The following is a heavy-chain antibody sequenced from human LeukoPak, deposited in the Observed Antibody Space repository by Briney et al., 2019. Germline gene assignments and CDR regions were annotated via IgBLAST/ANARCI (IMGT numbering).Heavy chain of an antibody. Sequence: GASVKVSCKASGYTFTGHYMHWVRQAPGQGLEWMGWTTSDSGGTNYAQKFQGRVTMTRDTSISTAYMELSRLRSDDTAVYYYARAKVYYDDTMEYYEGDAFDIWGQGTLVTVSS. CDR3: ARAKVYYDDTMEYYEGDAFDI. J-gene: IGHJ3*02. CDR2: TTSDSGGT. D-gene: IGHD3-3*01. CDR1: GYTFTGHY. V-gene: IGHV1-2*02.